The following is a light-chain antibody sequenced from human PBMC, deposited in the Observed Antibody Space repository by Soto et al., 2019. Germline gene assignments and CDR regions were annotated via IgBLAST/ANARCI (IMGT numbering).Light chain of an antibody. V-gene: IGLV2-14*03. CDR1: SSDVSVYNY. J-gene: IGLJ2*01. CDR2: DVS. CDR3: SSYTSSNTPVI. Sequence: QSVLTQPASVSGSPGQSITISCTGTSSDVSVYNYVSWYQQHPGKAPKLMIYDVSYRPSGVSERFSGSKSGNTASLTISGLQAEDEAEYHCSSYTSSNTPVIFGGGTKVTVL.